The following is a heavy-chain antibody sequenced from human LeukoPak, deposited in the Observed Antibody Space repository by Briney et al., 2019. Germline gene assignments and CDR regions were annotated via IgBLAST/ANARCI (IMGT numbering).Heavy chain of an antibody. Sequence: ASVKASCKVSGYTLTELSMHWVRQAPGKGLEWMGGFDPEDGETIYAQKFQGRVTMTEDTSTDTAYMELSSLRSEDTAVYYCATLSLKHGAFDIWGQGTMVTVSS. CDR2: FDPEDGET. J-gene: IGHJ3*02. CDR1: GYTLTELS. CDR3: ATLSLKHGAFDI. V-gene: IGHV1-24*01.